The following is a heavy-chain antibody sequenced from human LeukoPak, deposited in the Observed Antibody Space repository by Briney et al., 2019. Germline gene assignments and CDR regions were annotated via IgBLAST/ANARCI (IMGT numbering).Heavy chain of an antibody. CDR3: AREDYGGSYFDY. J-gene: IGHJ4*02. D-gene: IGHD4-23*01. CDR1: GGTFSSYT. CDR2: IIPILGIA. V-gene: IGHV1-69*04. Sequence: ASVKVSCKASGGTFSSYTISWVRQAPGQGLEWMGRIIPILGIANYAQKFQGRVTITADKSTSTAYMELSSLRPEDTAVYYCAREDYGGSYFDYWGQGTLVTVSS.